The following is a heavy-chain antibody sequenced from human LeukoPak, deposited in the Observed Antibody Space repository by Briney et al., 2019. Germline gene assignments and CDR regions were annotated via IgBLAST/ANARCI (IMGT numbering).Heavy chain of an antibody. CDR2: IYYSGST. CDR1: GGSISSGDYY. V-gene: IGHV4-30-4*01. CDR3: ARDLLNEGNHLDY. Sequence: SETLSLTCTVSGGSISSGDYYWSWIRQPPGKGLEWIGYIYYSGSTYYNPSLKSRVTISVDTSKNQFSLKLSSVTAADTAVYCCARDLLNEGNHLDYWGQGTLVTVSS. D-gene: IGHD4-23*01. J-gene: IGHJ4*02.